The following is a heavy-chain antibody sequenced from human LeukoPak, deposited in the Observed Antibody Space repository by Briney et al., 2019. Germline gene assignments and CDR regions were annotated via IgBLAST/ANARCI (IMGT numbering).Heavy chain of an antibody. D-gene: IGHD1-26*01. CDR1: SSYA. Sequence: SSYAMSWVRQAPGKGLEWIGNIYNSGNTYYSPSLKSRVTISVDPSKNQFSLKLTSVTAADTAVYYCARRGASSNWFDPWGQGTLVTVSS. CDR3: ARRGASSNWFDP. V-gene: IGHV4-39*01. J-gene: IGHJ5*02. CDR2: IYNSGNT.